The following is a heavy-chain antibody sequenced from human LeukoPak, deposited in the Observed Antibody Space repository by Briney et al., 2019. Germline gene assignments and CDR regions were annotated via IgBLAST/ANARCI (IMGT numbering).Heavy chain of an antibody. V-gene: IGHV3-23*01. CDR3: AKDRGDIVVVPAAILPDAFDI. D-gene: IGHD2-2*02. Sequence: PGGSLRLSCAASGFTFSSYAMSWVRQAPGKGLEWVSAISGSGGSTYYADSVKGRFTISRDNSKNTLYLQMNSLRAEDTAVYYCAKDRGDIVVVPAAILPDAFDIWGQGTMVTVSS. J-gene: IGHJ3*02. CDR1: GFTFSSYA. CDR2: ISGSGGST.